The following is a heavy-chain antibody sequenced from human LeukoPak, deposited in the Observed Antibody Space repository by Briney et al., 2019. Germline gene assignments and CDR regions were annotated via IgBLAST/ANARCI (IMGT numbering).Heavy chain of an antibody. J-gene: IGHJ4*02. CDR2: IQTSGST. Sequence: LETLSLTCTVSGGSISSCYWSWIRQPAGRGLEWIGRIQTSGSTNYNPSLKSRVTMSVDTSKNKFSLKVNSVTAADTAVYYCARVGSGWSFDYWGQGTLVTVSS. CDR3: ARVGSGWSFDY. V-gene: IGHV4-4*07. D-gene: IGHD6-19*01. CDR1: GGSISSCY.